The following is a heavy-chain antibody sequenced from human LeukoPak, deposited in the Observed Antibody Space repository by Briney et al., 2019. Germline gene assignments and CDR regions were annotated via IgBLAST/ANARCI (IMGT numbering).Heavy chain of an antibody. Sequence: GGSLRLSCAASGFTVSSNYMSWVRQAPGKGLEWVSGINWNGGSTGYADSVKGRFTISRDNAKNSLYLQMNSLRAEDTALYYCARATHYYESSGYDYWGQGTLVTVSS. CDR2: INWNGGST. V-gene: IGHV3-20*04. CDR1: GFTVSSNY. CDR3: ARATHYYESSGYDY. D-gene: IGHD3-22*01. J-gene: IGHJ4*02.